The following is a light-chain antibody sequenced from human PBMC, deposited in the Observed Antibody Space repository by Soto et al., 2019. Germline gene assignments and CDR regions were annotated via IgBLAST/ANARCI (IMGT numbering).Light chain of an antibody. Sequence: QSVLTQPPSASGAPGQRVTISCSGGSSNVGSNTVNWYQHLAGTAPKLLIYSNDQRPSGGPDRFSGSTSGTSASLAISGLQSDDEAEYYCAAWDDGLTGVIFGGGTKLTVL. CDR1: SSNVGSNT. CDR2: SND. V-gene: IGLV1-44*01. J-gene: IGLJ2*01. CDR3: AAWDDGLTGVI.